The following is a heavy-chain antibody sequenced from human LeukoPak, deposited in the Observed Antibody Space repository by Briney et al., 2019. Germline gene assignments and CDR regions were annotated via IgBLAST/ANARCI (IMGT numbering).Heavy chain of an antibody. CDR2: IYYSGST. Sequence: PSETLSLTCTVSGGSISSSSYYWGWIRQPPGKGLEWIGSIYYSGSTYYNPSLKSRVTISVDTSKNQFSLKLSSVTAADTAVYYCARDWAYSSGWYPDYWGQGTLVTVSS. D-gene: IGHD6-19*01. CDR1: GGSISSSSYY. CDR3: ARDWAYSSGWYPDY. V-gene: IGHV4-39*07. J-gene: IGHJ4*02.